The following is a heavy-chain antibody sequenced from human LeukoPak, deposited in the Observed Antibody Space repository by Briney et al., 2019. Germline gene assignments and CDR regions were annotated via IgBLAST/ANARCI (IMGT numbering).Heavy chain of an antibody. J-gene: IGHJ4*02. CDR3: AKERWTTTAFDY. Sequence: GGSLRLSCAASGFTFSSYSMSWVRQAPGKGLEWVLAISGSGGGTYYADSVKGRFTISRDNSKSSLYLEMNRLRAEDTAVYYCAKERWTTTAFDYWGQGTLVTVSS. CDR1: GFTFSSYS. D-gene: IGHD4-23*01. V-gene: IGHV3-23*01. CDR2: ISGSGGGT.